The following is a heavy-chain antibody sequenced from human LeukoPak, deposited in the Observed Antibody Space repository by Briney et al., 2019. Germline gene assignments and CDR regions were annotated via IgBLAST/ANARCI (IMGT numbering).Heavy chain of an antibody. Sequence: PSETLSLTCTVSGGSISSYYWSWIRQPAGKGLEWIGRIYTSGSTNYNPSLKSRVTMSVDTSKNQFSLKLSSVTAADTAVYYCARHTLGYCSGGSCQPLDYWGQGTLVTVSS. D-gene: IGHD2-15*01. CDR3: ARHTLGYCSGGSCQPLDY. V-gene: IGHV4-4*07. CDR1: GGSISSYY. CDR2: IYTSGST. J-gene: IGHJ4*02.